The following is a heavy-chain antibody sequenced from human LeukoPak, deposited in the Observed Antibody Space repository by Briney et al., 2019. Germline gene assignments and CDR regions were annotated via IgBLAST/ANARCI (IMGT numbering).Heavy chain of an antibody. J-gene: IGHJ6*02. CDR1: GFTFSSYA. Sequence: GGSLRLSCAASGFTFSSYAMHWVRQAPGKGLEWVAVISYDGSNKYYADSVKGRLTISRDNSKNTLYLQMNSLRAEDTAVYYCARVLADGKIYYYYYGMDVWGQGTTVTVSS. V-gene: IGHV3-30-3*01. D-gene: IGHD6-6*01. CDR2: ISYDGSNK. CDR3: ARVLADGKIYYYYYGMDV.